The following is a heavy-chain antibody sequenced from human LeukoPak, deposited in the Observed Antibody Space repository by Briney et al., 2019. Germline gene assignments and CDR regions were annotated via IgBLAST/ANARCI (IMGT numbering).Heavy chain of an antibody. D-gene: IGHD3-10*01. CDR2: IYYSGST. V-gene: IGHV4-59*08. CDR1: GGSISSYY. J-gene: IGHJ5*02. Sequence: SETLSLTCTVSGGSISSYYWSWIRQPPGKGLEWIGYIYYSGSTNYNPSLKSRVTISVDTSKNQFSLKLSSLTAADTAVYYCARASYYYGSGSYWFDPWGQGTLVTVSS. CDR3: ARASYYYGSGSYWFDP.